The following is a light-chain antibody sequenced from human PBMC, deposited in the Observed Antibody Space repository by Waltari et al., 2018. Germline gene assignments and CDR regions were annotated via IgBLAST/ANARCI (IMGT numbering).Light chain of an antibody. CDR3: SSYTSSSTWV. Sequence: QSALTQPASVSGSPGQSITISCTGTSSDVGGYNYVPWYQKHPGKAPKFMIYDVSQRPSGVSNRFSGSRSGNTASLTISGLQAEDEADYYCSSYTSSSTWVFGGGTKLTVL. V-gene: IGLV2-14*01. CDR2: DVS. J-gene: IGLJ3*02. CDR1: SSDVGGYNY.